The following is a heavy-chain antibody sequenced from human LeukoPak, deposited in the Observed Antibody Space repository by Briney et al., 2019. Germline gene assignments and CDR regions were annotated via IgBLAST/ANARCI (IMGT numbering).Heavy chain of an antibody. CDR2: ISGSGDTT. D-gene: IGHD1-26*01. CDR3: AKSRGESRGASNY. CDR1: GFTFSSYA. J-gene: IGHJ4*02. V-gene: IGHV3-23*01. Sequence: GGSLRPSCAASGFTFSSYAMNWVRQAPGKGLEWVSFISGSGDTTYYADSVKGRFTISRDSSKNTLYLQMNSLRAEDTAVYYCAKSRGESRGASNYWGQGTLVTVSS.